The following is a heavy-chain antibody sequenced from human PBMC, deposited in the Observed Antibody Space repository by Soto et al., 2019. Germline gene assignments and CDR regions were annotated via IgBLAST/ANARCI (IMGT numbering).Heavy chain of an antibody. D-gene: IGHD7-27*01. CDR1: GFTLTIFA. CDR2: ISGSGGST. CDR3: AKEVSLGSTVDLGY. Sequence: GGSLRLSCAASGFTLTIFAMSWVRQSPGKGLEWVSTISGSGGSTYYADAVKGRFTISRDNSMGTLYLQMKSLRVEDTAIYYCAKEVSLGSTVDLGYWGQGTLVTVSS. V-gene: IGHV3-23*01. J-gene: IGHJ4*02.